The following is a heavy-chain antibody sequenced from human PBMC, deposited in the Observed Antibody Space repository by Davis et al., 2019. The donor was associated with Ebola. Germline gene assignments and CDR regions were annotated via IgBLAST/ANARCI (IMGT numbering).Heavy chain of an antibody. V-gene: IGHV3-33*08. CDR1: GFTFSSYA. CDR3: AREGYCTGGVCSNWFDP. Sequence: GESLKISCAASGFTFSSYAMHWVRQAPGKGLEWVAVIWYDGSNKYYADSVKGRFTISRDNSMNTLYLQMNILRADDTAVYYCAREGYCTGGVCSNWFDPWGQGTLVTVSS. CDR2: IWYDGSNK. D-gene: IGHD2-8*02. J-gene: IGHJ5*02.